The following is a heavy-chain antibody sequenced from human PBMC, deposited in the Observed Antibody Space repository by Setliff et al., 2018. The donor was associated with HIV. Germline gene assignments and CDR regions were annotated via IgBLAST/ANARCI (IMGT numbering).Heavy chain of an antibody. Sequence: GESLKISCAASGFIFSNYWMHWVRQAPGRELEWVSAIRGNGVDRFYTDSVRGRFTISRDNSKNTLYLQMSSLRADDTAIYYCARDDGRSLFLDYWGQGTLVTVSS. CDR2: IRGNGVDR. CDR1: GFIFSNYW. D-gene: IGHD1-26*01. CDR3: ARDDGRSLFLDY. J-gene: IGHJ4*02. V-gene: IGHV3-23*01.